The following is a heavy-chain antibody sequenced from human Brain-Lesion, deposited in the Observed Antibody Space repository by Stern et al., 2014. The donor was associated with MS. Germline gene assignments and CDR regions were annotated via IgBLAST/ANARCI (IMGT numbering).Heavy chain of an antibody. CDR2: IYHSGGT. Sequence: QVQLQESGPGLVKPSRTLSLTCAVSGGSISSSNWWSWVRQSPGKGLEWIGGIYHSGGTKYSPSFESRVIISVDKSKNQFSLKLSYVTAADTAVYYCARELPDLNAFDIWGQGTMVTVSS. J-gene: IGHJ3*02. CDR3: ARELPDLNAFDI. D-gene: IGHD1-14*01. CDR1: GGSISSSNW. V-gene: IGHV4-4*02.